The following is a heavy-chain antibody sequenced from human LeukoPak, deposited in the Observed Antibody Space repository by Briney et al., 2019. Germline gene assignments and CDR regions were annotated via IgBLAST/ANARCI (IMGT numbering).Heavy chain of an antibody. CDR2: IYPGDSDT. CDR3: ASPPTRECSSISCPLSY. V-gene: IGHV5-51*01. J-gene: IGHJ4*02. CDR1: GYSFTSYW. D-gene: IGHD2-2*01. Sequence: GESLKISCKGSGYSFTSYWIAWVRQMPGKGLEWMGIIYPGDSDTRYSPSFQGQVTISVDKSVSAAYLQWSSLKASDTAMYYSASPPTRECSSISCPLSYWGQGTLVTVSS.